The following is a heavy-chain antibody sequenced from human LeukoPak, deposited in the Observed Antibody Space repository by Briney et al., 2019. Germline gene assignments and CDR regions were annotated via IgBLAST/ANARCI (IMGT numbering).Heavy chain of an antibody. Sequence: SETLSLTCDVSGGSISSTSYYWAWIRQPPGKGLEWIGTIYYSGSTYHNPSLKSRVTMSVDTSRNQFSLKLSSVDAADTAVYYCAKAGVRYFDSSGLYAFDFWGQGTTVTVSS. D-gene: IGHD3-22*01. CDR2: IYYSGST. V-gene: IGHV4-39*01. CDR1: GGSISSTSYY. J-gene: IGHJ3*01. CDR3: AKAGVRYFDSSGLYAFDF.